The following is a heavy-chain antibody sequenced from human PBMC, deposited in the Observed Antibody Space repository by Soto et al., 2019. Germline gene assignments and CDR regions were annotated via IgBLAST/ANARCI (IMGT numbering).Heavy chain of an antibody. D-gene: IGHD3-3*01. CDR1: GFTFTSSA. CDR2: IVVGSGNT. Sequence: RASVKVSCKASGFTFTSSAVQWVRQARGQRLEWIGWIVVGSGNTNYAQKFQERVTITRDMSTSTAYMELSSLRSEDTAVYYCAADSGTYYDFWSGYSDYWGQGTLVTVSS. J-gene: IGHJ4*02. V-gene: IGHV1-58*01. CDR3: AADSGTYYDFWSGYSDY.